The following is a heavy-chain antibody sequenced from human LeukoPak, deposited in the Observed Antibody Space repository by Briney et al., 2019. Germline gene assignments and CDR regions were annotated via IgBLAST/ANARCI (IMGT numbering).Heavy chain of an antibody. J-gene: IGHJ5*02. V-gene: IGHV3-9*01. CDR1: GFTFDDCA. CDR3: AKDTRTRYSGSYWAWFDP. CDR2: ISWNSGSI. D-gene: IGHD1-26*01. Sequence: PGGSLRLSCAASGFTFDDCAMHWVRQAPGKGLEWVSGISWNSGSIGYADSVKGRFTISRDNAKNSLYLQMNSLRAEDTAVYYCAKDTRTRYSGSYWAWFDPWGQGTLVTVSS.